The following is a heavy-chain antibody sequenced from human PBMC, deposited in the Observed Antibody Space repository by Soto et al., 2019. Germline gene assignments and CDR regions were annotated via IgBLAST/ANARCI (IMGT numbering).Heavy chain of an antibody. D-gene: IGHD6-6*01. CDR2: IYYSGST. CDR1: GGSISSYY. Sequence: PSETLSLTCTVSGGSISSYYWSWIRQPPGKGLEWIGYIYYSGSTNYNPSLKSRVTISVDTSKNQFSLKLSSVTAADTAVYYCARSEQLVSYYYGMDVCGQGTTVTVSS. V-gene: IGHV4-59*01. J-gene: IGHJ6*02. CDR3: ARSEQLVSYYYGMDV.